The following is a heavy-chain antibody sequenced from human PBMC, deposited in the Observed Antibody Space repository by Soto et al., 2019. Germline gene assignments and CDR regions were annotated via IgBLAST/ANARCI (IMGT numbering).Heavy chain of an antibody. CDR2: ISAYNGNT. CDR3: ARVVSFDTMVRGVIIEMAVLEGYYYYGMDV. J-gene: IGHJ6*02. V-gene: IGHV1-18*01. Sequence: GASVKVSCEASGYTFTSYGISWVRQAPGQGLEWMGWISAYNGNTNYAQKLQGRVTMTTDTSTSTAYMELRSLRSDDTAVYYCARVVSFDTMVRGVIIEMAVLEGYYYYGMDVWGRGTTVTVSS. D-gene: IGHD3-10*01. CDR1: GYTFTSYG.